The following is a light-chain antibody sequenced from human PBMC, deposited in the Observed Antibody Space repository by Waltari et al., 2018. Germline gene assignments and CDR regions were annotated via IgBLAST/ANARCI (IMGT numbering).Light chain of an antibody. Sequence: DIVMTQSPLSLPVTPGEPASISCRSSQSLLHSNGYNYLDWYLQKPGQSPQLLIYLGSNWASGVPDRFSGSGSGTDFTLKISRVEAEDVGVYYCMQALQTPMYTFGQGTKLEI. CDR3: MQALQTPMYT. CDR2: LGS. CDR1: QSLLHSNGYNY. J-gene: IGKJ2*01. V-gene: IGKV2-28*01.